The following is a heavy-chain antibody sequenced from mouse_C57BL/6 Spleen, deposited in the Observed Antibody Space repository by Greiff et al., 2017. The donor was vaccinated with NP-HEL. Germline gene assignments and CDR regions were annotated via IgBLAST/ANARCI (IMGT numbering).Heavy chain of an antibody. D-gene: IGHD2-4*01. CDR1: GFSLTSYA. CDR2: ICTGGGS. V-gene: IGHV2-9-1*01. CDR3: ARKGRDYDRGTYYFDY. Sequence: QVQLQESGPGLVAPSQSLSITCTVSGFSLTSYAISWVRQPPGKGLEWLGLICTGGGSNYNSASNSRLSISKDNAKSQVFLKMNSLQTDDTARYYCARKGRDYDRGTYYFDYWGQGTTLTVSS. J-gene: IGHJ2*01.